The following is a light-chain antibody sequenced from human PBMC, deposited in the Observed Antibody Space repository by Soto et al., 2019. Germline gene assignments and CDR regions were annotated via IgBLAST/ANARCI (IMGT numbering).Light chain of an antibody. CDR1: SSDIGDYAY. J-gene: IGLJ2*01. V-gene: IGLV2-8*01. CDR3: SSYAASHSVI. Sequence: QSVLTQPPSASGSPGQSVTISCTGTSSDIGDYAYVSWYQKHPGKAPKLIISEVTKRPSGVPDRFSGSKSGNTASLTVSGLQSEDEADYYCSSYAASHSVIFGGGTKLTVL. CDR2: EVT.